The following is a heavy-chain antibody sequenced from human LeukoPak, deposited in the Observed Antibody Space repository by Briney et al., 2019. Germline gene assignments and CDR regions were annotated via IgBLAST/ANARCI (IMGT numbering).Heavy chain of an antibody. CDR2: IIPIFGTA. V-gene: IGHV1-69*13. CDR1: GGTFSSYA. Sequence: ASVTVSCKASGGTFSSYAISWVRQAPGQGLEWMGGIIPIFGTANYAQKFQGRVTITADESTSTAYMELSSLRSEDTAVYYCATAVGATYYYYYGMDVWGQGTTVTVSS. CDR3: ATAVGATYYYYYGMDV. J-gene: IGHJ6*02. D-gene: IGHD1-26*01.